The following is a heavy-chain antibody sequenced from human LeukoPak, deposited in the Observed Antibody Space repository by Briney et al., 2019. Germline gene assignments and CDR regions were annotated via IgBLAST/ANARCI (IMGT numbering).Heavy chain of an antibody. V-gene: IGHV4-30-2*01. D-gene: IGHD2-21*02. CDR3: ARSAYCGGDCYENWFDP. CDR2: IYHSGST. J-gene: IGHJ5*02. CDR1: GGSISSGGYS. Sequence: SETLSLTCAVSGGSISSGGYSWSWIRQPPGTGLEWIGYIYHSGSTYYNPSLKSRVTISVDRSKNQFSLKLSSVTAADTAVYYCARSAYCGGDCYENWFDPWGQGTLVTVSS.